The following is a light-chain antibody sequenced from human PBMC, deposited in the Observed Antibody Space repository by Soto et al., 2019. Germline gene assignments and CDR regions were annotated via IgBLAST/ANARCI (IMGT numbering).Light chain of an antibody. CDR2: QAS. CDR3: QQHEAYPRT. Sequence: DIQMTQSPSTLSASIGDRVTITCRASQNINVWLAWYQQKPGKAPKFLIYQASTLQSGVPSRFSGSGSGTEFTLTISSLQPDDFATYYCQQHEAYPRTFCQGTKVEIK. J-gene: IGKJ1*01. V-gene: IGKV1-5*03. CDR1: QNINVW.